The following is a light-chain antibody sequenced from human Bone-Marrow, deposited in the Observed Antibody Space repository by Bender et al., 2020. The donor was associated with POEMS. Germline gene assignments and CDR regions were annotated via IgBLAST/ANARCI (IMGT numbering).Light chain of an antibody. V-gene: IGLV1-44*01. CDR3: AVWDDSLNGWV. CDR1: RSNIGGNV. Sequence: QSVLSQPPSVSGTPGQRITISCSGSRSNIGGNVVNWYQQLPGAAPKLLIYSSHRRPSEVPDRFSGSRSGTSASLAISGLQSEDEADYYCAVWDDSLNGWVFGGGTKLTVL. J-gene: IGLJ3*02. CDR2: SSH.